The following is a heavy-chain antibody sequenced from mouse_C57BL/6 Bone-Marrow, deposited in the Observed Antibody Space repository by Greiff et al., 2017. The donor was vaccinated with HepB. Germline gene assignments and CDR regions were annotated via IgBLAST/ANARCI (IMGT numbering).Heavy chain of an antibody. Sequence: VQLKESGGGLVQPGGSMKLSCVASGFTFSNYWMNWVRQSPEKGLEWVAQIRLKSDNYATHYAESVKGRFTISRDDSKSSVYLQMNNLRAEDTGIYYCTEGEYYFDYWGQGTTLTVSS. V-gene: IGHV6-3*01. CDR2: IRLKSDNYAT. CDR1: GFTFSNYW. CDR3: TEGEYYFDY. J-gene: IGHJ2*01.